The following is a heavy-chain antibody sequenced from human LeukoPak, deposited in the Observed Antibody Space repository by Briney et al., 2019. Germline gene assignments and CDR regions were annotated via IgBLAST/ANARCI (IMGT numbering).Heavy chain of an antibody. Sequence: GGSLRLSCATSGFTFSSYAMSWVRQAPGKGLEWVSGISGRGITYYADSVKGRFTISRDNSKNTLFLQMNSLRAEDTAVYYCAIDMEPYSWGQGTLVTVSS. CDR2: ISGRGIT. D-gene: IGHD1-26*01. CDR3: AIDMEPYS. CDR1: GFTFSSYA. V-gene: IGHV3-23*01. J-gene: IGHJ4*02.